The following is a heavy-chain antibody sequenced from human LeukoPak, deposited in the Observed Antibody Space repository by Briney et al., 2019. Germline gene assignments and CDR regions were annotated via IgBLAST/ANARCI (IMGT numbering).Heavy chain of an antibody. CDR3: ARAGPWQIDP. CDR1: GGSINTHY. Sequence: SETLSLTCTVSGGSINTHYWTWIRQSPGKGLEWIGHIYYTGTTNYSPSLKSRVTISVDRSKNLFSLRLKSLTSADTAVYYCARAGPWQIDPWGQGILVTVSS. D-gene: IGHD3-10*01. J-gene: IGHJ5*02. V-gene: IGHV4-59*11. CDR2: IYYTGTT.